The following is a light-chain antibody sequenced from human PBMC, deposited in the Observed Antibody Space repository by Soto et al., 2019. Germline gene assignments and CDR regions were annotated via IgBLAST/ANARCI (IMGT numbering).Light chain of an antibody. Sequence: DLQMTQSPSSLSASVGDSVTITCRASQGISKSLAWFQQKPGKAPKSLIYATSNLQSGVPSKFSGSGSGTDFTLTISSLQPEDFATYYCQQHKSYPLTFGGGTKVE. V-gene: IGKV1-16*02. CDR3: QQHKSYPLT. CDR2: ATS. CDR1: QGISKS. J-gene: IGKJ4*01.